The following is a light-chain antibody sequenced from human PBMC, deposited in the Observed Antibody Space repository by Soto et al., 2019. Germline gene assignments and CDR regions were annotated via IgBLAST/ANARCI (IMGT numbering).Light chain of an antibody. CDR2: EVN. Sequence: QSALTQPPSASGSPGQSVTISCTGTSSDVGAYNYVSWYQQHPGKAPKLMISEVNKRPSGVTDRFSGSKSGNTASLTVSGLKPEDEADDYCSSYRGLNNTNYVFGTGNKVTVL. V-gene: IGLV2-8*01. CDR1: SSDVGAYNY. CDR3: SSYRGLNNTNYV. J-gene: IGLJ1*01.